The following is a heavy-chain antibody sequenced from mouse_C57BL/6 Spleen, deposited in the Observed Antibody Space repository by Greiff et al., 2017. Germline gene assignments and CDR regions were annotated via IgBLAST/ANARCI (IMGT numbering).Heavy chain of an antibody. Sequence: VMLVESGPELVKPGASVKISCKASGYAFSSSWMNWVKQRPGKGLEWIGRIYPGDGDTNYNGKFKGKATLTADKSSSTADMQLSSLTSEDSAVYFCANYYGSSPYYYAMDYWGQGTSVTVSS. J-gene: IGHJ4*01. D-gene: IGHD1-1*01. CDR2: IYPGDGDT. CDR1: GYAFSSSW. V-gene: IGHV1-82*01. CDR3: ANYYGSSPYYYAMDY.